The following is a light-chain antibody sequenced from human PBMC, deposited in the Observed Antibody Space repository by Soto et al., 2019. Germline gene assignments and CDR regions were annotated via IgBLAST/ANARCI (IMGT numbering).Light chain of an antibody. CDR3: QQFSSYPLT. J-gene: IGKJ4*01. CDR2: GAS. V-gene: IGKV3-15*01. CDR1: QSVSSN. Sequence: EIVMRQSPATLPVSPGEGATLSCRASQSVSSNLAWYQQKPGQAPRFLIYGASTRATGIPARFSGGGSGTDFTLTISRLEPEDFAVYYCQQFSSYPLTIGGGTKVDIK.